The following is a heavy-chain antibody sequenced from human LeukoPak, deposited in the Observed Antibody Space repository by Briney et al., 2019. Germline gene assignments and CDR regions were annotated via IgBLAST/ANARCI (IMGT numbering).Heavy chain of an antibody. CDR2: ISYDGSKK. D-gene: IGHD3-22*01. J-gene: IGHJ3*02. V-gene: IGHV3-30*18. CDR3: AKDPRDSHGNWNAFEI. CDR1: GFTFSSYG. Sequence: GRSLRLSCAASGFTFSSYGTHWVRQAPGKGLERAAVISYDGSKKYYADSVKGRFTISRDSSKNTLYLQIDSLRAEDTAVYYCAKDPRDSHGNWNAFEIWGQGTKVIVSS.